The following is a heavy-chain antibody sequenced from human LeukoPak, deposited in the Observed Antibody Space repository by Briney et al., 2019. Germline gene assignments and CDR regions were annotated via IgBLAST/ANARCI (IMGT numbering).Heavy chain of an antibody. Sequence: GGSLRLSCAASGFTFSSHWMSWVRQAPGKGLEWVANIKQDGSDKCYVDSVKGRFTISRDNAKNLLYLQMNSLRAEDTAVYYCARYSGYGGAEYFQHWGQGTLVTVSS. CDR1: GFTFSSHW. CDR2: IKQDGSDK. CDR3: ARYSGYGGAEYFQH. J-gene: IGHJ1*01. D-gene: IGHD5-12*01. V-gene: IGHV3-7*03.